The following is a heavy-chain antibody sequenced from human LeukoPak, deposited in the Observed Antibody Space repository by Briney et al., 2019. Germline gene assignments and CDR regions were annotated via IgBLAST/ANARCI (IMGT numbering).Heavy chain of an antibody. J-gene: IGHJ3*02. CDR2: MNPNSGNT. CDR3: ARGNRGADAFDI. CDR1: GYTFTSYD. V-gene: IGHV1-8*01. Sequence: ASVKVSCKASGYTFTSYDINWVRQATGQGLEWMGWMNPNSGNTGYAQKFQGRVTMTRNTSISTAYMELSSLRSEDTAAYYCARGNRGADAFDIWGQGTMVTVSS. D-gene: IGHD2/OR15-2a*01.